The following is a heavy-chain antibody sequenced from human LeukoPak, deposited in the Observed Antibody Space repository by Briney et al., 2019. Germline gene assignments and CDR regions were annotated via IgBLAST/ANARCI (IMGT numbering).Heavy chain of an antibody. J-gene: IGHJ4*02. CDR1: GGSISSYY. D-gene: IGHD3-3*01. Sequence: SETLSLTCTVSGGSISSYYWSWIRQPPGKGLEWIGEINHSGSTNYNPSLKSRVTISVDTSKNQFSLKLSSVTAADTAVYYCARGRGQRITIFGVVTPPDYWGQGTLVTVSS. CDR3: ARGRGQRITIFGVVTPPDY. V-gene: IGHV4-34*01. CDR2: INHSGST.